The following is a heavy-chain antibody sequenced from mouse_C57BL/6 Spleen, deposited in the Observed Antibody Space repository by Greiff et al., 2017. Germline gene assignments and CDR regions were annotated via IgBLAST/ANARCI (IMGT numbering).Heavy chain of an antibody. Sequence: QVQLQQPGAELVKPGASVKLSCKASGYTFTSYWMHWVKQRPGQGLEWIGMIHPNSGSTNYNEKFKSKATLTVDKSSSTAYMQLSSLTSEDSAFCYSARGPSSRLTSPMDYWGQGTSVTVSS. D-gene: IGHD3-2*02. CDR1: GYTFTSYW. V-gene: IGHV1-64*01. CDR3: ARGPSSRLTSPMDY. J-gene: IGHJ4*01. CDR2: IHPNSGST.